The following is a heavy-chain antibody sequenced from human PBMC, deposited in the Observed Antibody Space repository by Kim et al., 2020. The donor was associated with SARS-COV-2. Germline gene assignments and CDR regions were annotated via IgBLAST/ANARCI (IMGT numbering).Heavy chain of an antibody. CDR1: GFSFSTYG. V-gene: IGHV3-33*06. Sequence: GGSLRLSCAASGFSFSTYGMHWVRQAPGKGPEWVAVIWHDGRNKYYADSLKGRFTISRDNSKNMLFLQMNSLRAEDTAVYYCAKDPSRIAVDGTFEYWGQGTLVTVSS. CDR3: AKDPSRIAVDGTFEY. D-gene: IGHD6-19*01. J-gene: IGHJ4*02. CDR2: IWHDGRNK.